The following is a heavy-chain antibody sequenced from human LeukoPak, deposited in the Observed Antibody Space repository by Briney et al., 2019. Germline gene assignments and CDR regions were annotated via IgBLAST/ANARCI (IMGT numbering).Heavy chain of an antibody. D-gene: IGHD6-6*01. J-gene: IGHJ4*02. CDR3: AKDRTAARPYYFDY. CDR1: GFTFSSYA. V-gene: IGHV3-23*01. CDR2: ISGSGGST. Sequence: PGGSLRLSCAASGFTFSSYAMSWVRQAPGKGLEWVSAISGSGGSTYYADSVKGRFTISRDNSKNTLYLQMNSLRAEGTAIYYCAKDRTAARPYYFDYWGQGTLVTVSS.